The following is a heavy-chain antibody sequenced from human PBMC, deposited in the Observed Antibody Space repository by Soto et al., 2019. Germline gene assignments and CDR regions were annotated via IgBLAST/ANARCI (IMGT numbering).Heavy chain of an antibody. Sequence: GASVKVSCKASGYTFTSYYMHWVRQAPGQGLEWMGIINPSGGSTSYAQKFQGRVTMTRDTSTGTVYMELSSLRSEDTAVYYCATAKGGTYGYYYGMDVWGQGTTVTVSS. CDR3: ATAKGGTYGYYYGMDV. V-gene: IGHV1-46*01. J-gene: IGHJ6*02. D-gene: IGHD4-17*01. CDR1: GYTFTSYY. CDR2: INPSGGST.